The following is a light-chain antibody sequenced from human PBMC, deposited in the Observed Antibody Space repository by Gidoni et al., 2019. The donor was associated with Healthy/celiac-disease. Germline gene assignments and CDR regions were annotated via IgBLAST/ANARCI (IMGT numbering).Light chain of an antibody. CDR3: QQSYSTPFT. J-gene: IGKJ3*01. Sequence: DIQMTQSPSSLSASVGDRVTITCRASQSISSYFNWYQQKPGKAPKLLIYAASSLPSGVPSRFSGSGSGTDFTLTISSLQPEDFATYYCQQSYSTPFTFGPGTKVDIK. V-gene: IGKV1-39*01. CDR2: AAS. CDR1: QSISSY.